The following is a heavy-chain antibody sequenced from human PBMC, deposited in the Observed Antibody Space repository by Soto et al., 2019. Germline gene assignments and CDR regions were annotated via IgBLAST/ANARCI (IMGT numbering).Heavy chain of an antibody. CDR1: GYTFTSYA. D-gene: IGHD3-3*01. CDR2: INAGNGNT. CDR3: ARGGRITMFDY. J-gene: IGHJ4*02. V-gene: IGHV1-3*01. Sequence: ASVKVSCKASGYTFTSYAMHWVRQAPGQRLEWTGWINAGNGNTKYSQKFQGRVTITRDTSASTAYMELSSLRSEDTAVYYCARGGRITMFDYWGQGTLVTVSS.